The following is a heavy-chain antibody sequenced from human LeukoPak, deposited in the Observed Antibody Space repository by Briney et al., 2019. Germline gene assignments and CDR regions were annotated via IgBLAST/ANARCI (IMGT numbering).Heavy chain of an antibody. V-gene: IGHV3-30*02. D-gene: IGHD2-15*01. CDR1: GFTFSTYG. J-gene: IGHJ4*02. Sequence: GGSLRLSCAASGFTFSTYGMHWVRQAPGKGLEWVAFIRYGGNIKYYADSVKGRFTISRDNSKNTLYLQMNSLRAEDTAVYYCAKDSAPIRIYYFDYWGQGTLVTVSS. CDR2: IRYGGNIK. CDR3: AKDSAPIRIYYFDY.